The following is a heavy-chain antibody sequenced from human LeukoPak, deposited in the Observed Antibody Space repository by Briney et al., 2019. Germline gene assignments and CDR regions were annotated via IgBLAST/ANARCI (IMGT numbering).Heavy chain of an antibody. J-gene: IGHJ4*02. D-gene: IGHD6-13*01. V-gene: IGHV1-2*02. CDR2: INPNSGGT. CDR3: ARDYRRIAAAGPGGY. CDR1: GYIFTDYY. Sequence: ASVKVSCTASGYIFTDYYMHWVRQAPGQGLEWMGWINPNSGGTNYAQKFQGRVTMTRDTSISTAYMELSRLRSDDTAVYYCARDYRRIAAAGPGGYWGQGTLVTVSS.